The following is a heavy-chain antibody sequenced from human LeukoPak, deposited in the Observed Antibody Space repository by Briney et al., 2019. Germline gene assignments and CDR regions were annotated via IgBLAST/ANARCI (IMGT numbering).Heavy chain of an antibody. CDR3: ARGSGYDILTGYSEDAFDI. Sequence: SETLSLTCAAYGGSFSGYYWTWIRQPPGKGLEWIGEINHSGSTNYNPSLKSRVTISVDTSKNQFSLKLSSVTAADTAVYYCARGSGYDILTGYSEDAFDIWGQGTMVTVSS. D-gene: IGHD3-9*01. V-gene: IGHV4-34*01. J-gene: IGHJ3*02. CDR2: INHSGST. CDR1: GGSFSGYY.